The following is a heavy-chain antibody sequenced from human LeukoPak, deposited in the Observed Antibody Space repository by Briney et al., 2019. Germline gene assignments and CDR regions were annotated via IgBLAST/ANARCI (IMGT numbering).Heavy chain of an antibody. V-gene: IGHV4-4*02. D-gene: IGHD7-27*01. J-gene: IGHJ4*02. Sequence: SDTLSLTCAASGGFISSTSWWTWVRQPPGKGLEWIGYIYHSGSTYYNPSLKSRVTISVDRSRNQFSLKLSSVTAADTAVYYCARLAGGFDYWGQGTLVTVSS. CDR3: ARLAGGFDY. CDR1: GGFISSTSW. CDR2: IYHSGST.